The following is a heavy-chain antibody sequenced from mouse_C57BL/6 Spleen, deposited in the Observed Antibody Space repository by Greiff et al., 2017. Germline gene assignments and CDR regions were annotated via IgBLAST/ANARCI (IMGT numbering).Heavy chain of an antibody. CDR3: ARLTMIKKAMDY. CDR1: GYTFTDYN. J-gene: IGHJ4*01. V-gene: IGHV1-18*01. CDR2: INPNNGGT. Sequence: EVQLQQSGPELVKPGASVKIPCKASGYTFTDYNMDWVKQSHGKSLEWIGDINPNNGGTIYNQKFKGKATLTVDKSSSTAYMELRSLTSEDTAVYYCARLTMIKKAMDYWGQGTSVTVSS. D-gene: IGHD2-4*01.